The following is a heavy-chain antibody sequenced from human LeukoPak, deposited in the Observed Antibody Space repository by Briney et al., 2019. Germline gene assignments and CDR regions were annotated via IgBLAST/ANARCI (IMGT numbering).Heavy chain of an antibody. D-gene: IGHD2-8*01. V-gene: IGHV3-53*01. CDR2: IYSGGST. J-gene: IGHJ4*02. CDR3: ARSPCTNGVCSPSFDY. Sequence: GGSLRLSCAASGFTVSSNYMSWVRQAPGKGLEWVSVIYSGGSTYYADSVKGRFTISRDNSKNSLYLQMNSLRAEDTAVYYCARSPCTNGVCSPSFDYWGQGTLVTVSS. CDR1: GFTVSSNY.